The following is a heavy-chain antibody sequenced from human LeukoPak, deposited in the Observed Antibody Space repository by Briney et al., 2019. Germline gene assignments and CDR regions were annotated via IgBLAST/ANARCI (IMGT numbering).Heavy chain of an antibody. D-gene: IGHD1-14*01. J-gene: IGHJ5*02. Sequence: SETLSLTCTVSGASISTNTYYWDWIRQPPGKGLEWIANIFYNGNTYYNPSLKSRVTISIDTSNNQFSLKLISVTAADMAVYYCARLNKPGWFDPWGQGTLVTVSS. CDR3: ARLNKPGWFDP. CDR2: IFYNGNT. CDR1: GASISTNTYY. V-gene: IGHV4-39*07.